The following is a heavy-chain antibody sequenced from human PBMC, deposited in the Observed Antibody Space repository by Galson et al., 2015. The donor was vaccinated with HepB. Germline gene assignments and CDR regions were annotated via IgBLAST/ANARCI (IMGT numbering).Heavy chain of an antibody. Sequence: SVKVSCKASGGTFNSYVIFWVRQAPGQGLEWMRGIIPIFGVSDYAQKFQGRLTINADELTTTAYMELSSLASEDTAVYYCARGYYDTSGYPQDDDLDIWGQGTMVTVSP. J-gene: IGHJ3*02. V-gene: IGHV1-69*13. CDR2: IIPIFGVS. D-gene: IGHD3-3*01. CDR3: ARGYYDTSGYPQDDDLDI. CDR1: GGTFNSYV.